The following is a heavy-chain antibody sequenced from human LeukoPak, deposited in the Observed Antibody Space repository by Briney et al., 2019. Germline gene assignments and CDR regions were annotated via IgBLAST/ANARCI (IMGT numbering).Heavy chain of an antibody. V-gene: IGHV1-46*01. Sequence: ASVKVSCKASGYTFTSYYMHWVRQAPGQGLEWMGIINPSGGSTSYAQKFQGRVTMTRDTSTSTVHMELSSLRPEDTAVYYCARVDSSGYYYRHWGQGTLVTVSS. D-gene: IGHD3-22*01. CDR2: INPSGGST. CDR1: GYTFTSYY. J-gene: IGHJ1*01. CDR3: ARVDSSGYYYRH.